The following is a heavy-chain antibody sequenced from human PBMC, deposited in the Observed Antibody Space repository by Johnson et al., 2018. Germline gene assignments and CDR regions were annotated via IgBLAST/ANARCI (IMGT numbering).Heavy chain of an antibody. J-gene: IGHJ6*02. CDR1: GFTLNYYNYG. D-gene: IGHD2-2*02. V-gene: IGHV3-33*01. Sequence: VQLVESGGGVVQPGRSLRLSCAASGFTLNYYNYGFHWVRQAPGKGLEWVGVVSYEGSLTYYAYSVKGRFTISSDISKNTLFLQMSSLRADDTGSYFCVRFQAGSYNGLDVWCQGTTVTVSS. CDR3: VRFQAGSYNGLDV. CDR2: VSYEGSLT.